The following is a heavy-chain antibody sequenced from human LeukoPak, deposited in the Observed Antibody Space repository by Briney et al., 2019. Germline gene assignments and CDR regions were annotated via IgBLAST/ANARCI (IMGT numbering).Heavy chain of an antibody. D-gene: IGHD3-16*01. CDR1: GFTFSTYG. J-gene: IGHJ4*02. CDR3: AKSRITRIFDY. V-gene: IGHV3-30*18. CDR2: ISNDGSNK. Sequence: GGSLRLSCAASGFTFSTYGIHWVRQAPGKGLEWVAVISNDGSNKYYADSVKGRFTISRDNSKNTLYLQMNSLRAEDTAVYYCAKSRITRIFDYWGQGTLVTVSS.